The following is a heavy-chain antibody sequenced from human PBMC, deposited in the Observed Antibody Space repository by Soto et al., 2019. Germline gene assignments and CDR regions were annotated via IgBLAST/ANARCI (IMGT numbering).Heavy chain of an antibody. D-gene: IGHD6-19*01. CDR2: IWYDGSNK. CDR3: ARDAPDEEIAVASNQKNYYYYYGMDV. Sequence: QVQLVESGGGVVQPGRSLRLSCAASGFTFSSYGMHWVRQAPGKGLEWVAVIWYDGSNKYYADSVKGRFTISRDNSKNTLYLQMNSLRAEDTAVYYCARDAPDEEIAVASNQKNYYYYYGMDVWGQGTTVTVSS. J-gene: IGHJ6*02. CDR1: GFTFSSYG. V-gene: IGHV3-33*01.